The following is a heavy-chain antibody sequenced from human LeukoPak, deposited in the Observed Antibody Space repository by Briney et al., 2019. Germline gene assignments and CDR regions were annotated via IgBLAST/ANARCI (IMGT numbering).Heavy chain of an antibody. D-gene: IGHD5-12*01. CDR2: IWYSGST. CDR3: ARYSAYNSFDS. Sequence: SETLSLTCSVSGGSISSYYWSWIRQPPGKGLEWIGYIWYSGSTNYNPSLKSRVTISVDTSKNQFSLKLTSVTAADTAVYYCARYSAYNSFDSWGQGTLVTVSS. V-gene: IGHV4-59*01. J-gene: IGHJ4*02. CDR1: GGSISSYY.